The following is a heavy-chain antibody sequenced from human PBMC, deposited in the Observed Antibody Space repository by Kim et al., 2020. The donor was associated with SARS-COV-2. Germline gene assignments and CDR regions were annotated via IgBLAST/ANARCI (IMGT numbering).Heavy chain of an antibody. J-gene: IGHJ5*02. CDR3: AKDGGAHILVVPAAIGWFDP. Sequence: GGSLRLSCTASGFTFISYGMNWVRQAPGKGLEWVSGISGSGGSTNYADSVKGRFTISRDNSKNTLYLQMNSLRADDTAIYYCAKDGGAHILVVPAAIGWFDPWGQGTLVTVSS. D-gene: IGHD2-2*01. V-gene: IGHV3-23*01. CDR2: ISGSGGST. CDR1: GFTFISYG.